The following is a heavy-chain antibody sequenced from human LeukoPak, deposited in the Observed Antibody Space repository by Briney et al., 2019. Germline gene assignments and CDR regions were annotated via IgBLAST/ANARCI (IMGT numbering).Heavy chain of an antibody. V-gene: IGHV4-39*01. D-gene: IGHD3-10*01. Sequence: KPSQTLSLPCSVSGRSISSSAYHWRWTRQPPGKALHWFGSIYYTGITHYNPSLKSRVTISVDTSKNQFSLKLSSVTAADTAVYYCARLGDYYGSGSYYNTWGQGTLVTVSS. CDR2: IYYTGIT. J-gene: IGHJ4*02. CDR1: GRSISSSAYH. CDR3: ARLGDYYGSGSYYNT.